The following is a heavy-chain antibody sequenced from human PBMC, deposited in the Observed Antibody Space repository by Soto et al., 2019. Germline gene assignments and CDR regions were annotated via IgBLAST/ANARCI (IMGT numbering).Heavy chain of an antibody. CDR3: ARRALVARDAFDI. D-gene: IGHD5-12*01. J-gene: IGHJ3*02. V-gene: IGHV4-30-4*01. Sequence: QVQLQESGPGLVKPSQTLSLTCTVSGGSISSGDYYWSWIRQPPGKGLEWIGYIQYSGSTYYNPSHRSRVTISVGPSKNQYSLKLSSVTAADTAVYYCARRALVARDAFDIWGQGTMVTVSS. CDR2: IQYSGST. CDR1: GGSISSGDYY.